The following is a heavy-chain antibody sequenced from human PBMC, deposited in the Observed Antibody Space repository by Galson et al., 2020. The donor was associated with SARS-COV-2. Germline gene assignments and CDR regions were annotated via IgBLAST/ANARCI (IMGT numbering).Heavy chain of an antibody. Sequence: GESLKISCSASGFAFSASAVHWVRQASGKGLEWLGRIRNKANNYATTYGESVKGRFVISRDDSKNMAYLQMNSLKPEATALYYCTSLEYTNIGTAFNIWGQGAMVTVSS. CDR1: GFAFSASA. D-gene: IGHD1-1*01. CDR3: TSLEYTNIGTAFNI. J-gene: IGHJ3*02. CDR2: IRNKANNYAT. V-gene: IGHV3-73*01.